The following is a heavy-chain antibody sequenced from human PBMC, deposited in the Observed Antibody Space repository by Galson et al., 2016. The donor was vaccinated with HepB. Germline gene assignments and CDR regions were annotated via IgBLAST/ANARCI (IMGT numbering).Heavy chain of an antibody. D-gene: IGHD3-10*01. CDR2: IWYDGSNK. V-gene: IGHV3-33*01. CDR1: GFTFSSYG. J-gene: IGHJ6*02. Sequence: SLRLSCAASGFTFSSYGIHWVRQAPGKGLEWVAVIWYDGSNKNYADSVKGRFTISSDNSNNTLYLQMNSLRAEDTAVYYCARDNAWFGERKFYYYYGLDVWGQGTTVTVSS. CDR3: ARDNAWFGERKFYYYYGLDV.